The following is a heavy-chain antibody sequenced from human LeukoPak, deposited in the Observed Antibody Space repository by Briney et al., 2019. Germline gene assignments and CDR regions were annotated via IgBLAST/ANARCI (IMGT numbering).Heavy chain of an antibody. V-gene: IGHV3-53*01. CDR1: GFTVSSNY. CDR3: ARGKWELLLCYYYYMDV. CDR2: IYSGGST. D-gene: IGHD1-26*01. Sequence: PGGSLRLSCAASGFTVSSNYMSWVRQAPGKGLEWVSVIYSGGSTYYADSVKGRFTISRDNSKNTLYLQMNSLRAEDTAVYYCARGKWELLLCYYYYMDVWGKGTTVTVSS. J-gene: IGHJ6*03.